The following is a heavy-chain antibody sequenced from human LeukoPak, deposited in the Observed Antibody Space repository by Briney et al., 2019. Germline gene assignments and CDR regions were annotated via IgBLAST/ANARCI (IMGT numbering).Heavy chain of an antibody. CDR2: MNPNSGNT. CDR3: TTTPLTGWFGEKLGRRQYNWFDP. CDR1: GYTFTSYD. D-gene: IGHD3-10*01. V-gene: IGHV1-8*03. Sequence: ASVKVSCKASGYTFTSYDINWVRQATGQGLEWMGWMNPNSGNTGYAQKFQGRVTITRNTSISTAYMELSSLRSEDTAVYYCTTTPLTGWFGEKLGRRQYNWFDPWGQGTLVTVSS. J-gene: IGHJ5*02.